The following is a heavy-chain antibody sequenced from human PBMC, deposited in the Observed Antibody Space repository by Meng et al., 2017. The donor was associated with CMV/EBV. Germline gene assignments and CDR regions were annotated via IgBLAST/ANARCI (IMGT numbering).Heavy chain of an antibody. D-gene: IGHD2-2*01. Sequence: GSLSGYYWSWIRQPPGKGLEWIGEINHSGSTNYNPSLKSRVSISVDTSKNQFSLKLSSVTAADTAVYYCARARCSSTSCYHPKRFDPWGQGTLVTVSS. CDR3: ARARCSSTSCYHPKRFDP. V-gene: IGHV4-34*01. CDR2: INHSGST. CDR1: GSLSGYY. J-gene: IGHJ5*02.